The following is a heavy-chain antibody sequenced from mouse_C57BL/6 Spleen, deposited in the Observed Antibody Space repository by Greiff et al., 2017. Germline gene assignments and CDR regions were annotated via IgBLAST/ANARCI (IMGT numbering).Heavy chain of an antibody. J-gene: IGHJ1*03. CDR3: TKMAYYSNSSYWYFDV. D-gene: IGHD2-5*01. Sequence: EVQLQQSGTVLARPGASVKMSCKTSGYTFTSYWMHWVKQRPGQGLEWIGAIYPGNSDTSYNQKFKGKAKLTAVPSASTAYMELSSLTNEDSAVYYCTKMAYYSNSSYWYFDVWGTGTTVTVSS. CDR1: GYTFTSYW. V-gene: IGHV1-5*01. CDR2: IYPGNSDT.